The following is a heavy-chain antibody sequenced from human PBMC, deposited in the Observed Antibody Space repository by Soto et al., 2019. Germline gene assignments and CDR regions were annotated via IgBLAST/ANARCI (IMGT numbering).Heavy chain of an antibody. CDR2: IHYSGST. D-gene: IGHD3-22*01. J-gene: IGHJ4*02. CDR3: ARGVPYYYDSSGYYYFDS. Sequence: SETLSLTCTVSGGSVSSTSYYWTWIRQPPGKGLEWIGYIHYSGSTNYNPSLKSRVTISVDTSKSQFSLKLSSVTGADTAVYYCARGVPYYYDSSGYYYFDSWGQGTLVTVSS. V-gene: IGHV4-61*01. CDR1: GGSVSSTSYY.